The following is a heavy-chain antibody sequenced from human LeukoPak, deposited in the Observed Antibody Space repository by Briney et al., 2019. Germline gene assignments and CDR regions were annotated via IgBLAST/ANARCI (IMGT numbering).Heavy chain of an antibody. Sequence: PGGSLRLSCAASGFTFSSYGMHWVRQAPGKGLEWVAVISYDGSNKYYADSVKGRFTISRDNSKNTLYLQMNSLRAEDTAVYYCARGDEATEGAFDIWGQGTMVTVSS. CDR2: ISYDGSNK. D-gene: IGHD5-12*01. J-gene: IGHJ3*02. CDR3: ARGDEATEGAFDI. CDR1: GFTFSSYG. V-gene: IGHV3-30*19.